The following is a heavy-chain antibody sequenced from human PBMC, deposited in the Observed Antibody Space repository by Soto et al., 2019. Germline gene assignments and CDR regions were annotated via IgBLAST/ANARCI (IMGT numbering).Heavy chain of an antibody. J-gene: IGHJ6*02. Sequence: GGSLRLSCAASGFTFSSYGMHWVRQAPGKGLEWVAVIWYDGSNKYYADSVKGRFTISRDNSKNTLYLQMNSLRAEDTAVYYCARGILTARPDYYYYYYGMDVWGQGTTVTVSS. CDR3: ARGILTARPDYYYYYYGMDV. D-gene: IGHD6-6*01. V-gene: IGHV3-33*01. CDR2: IWYDGSNK. CDR1: GFTFSSYG.